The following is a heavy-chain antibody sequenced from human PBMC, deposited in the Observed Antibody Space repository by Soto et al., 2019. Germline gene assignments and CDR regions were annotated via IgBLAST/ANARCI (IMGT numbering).Heavy chain of an antibody. CDR3: ARFMGVSTRPSDYYVDS. CDR2: IYHRGTT. V-gene: IGHV4-59*11. Sequence: QVQLQESGPGLVKPSETLSLTCTVSGGSISSLYWSWLRQSPGKGLEWIGYIYHRGTTNYNPSLKSRVTISVDPSKSQFSLKLSSVTAADTAVYYCARFMGVSTRPSDYYVDSWGQGTLVTVSS. CDR1: GGSISSLY. D-gene: IGHD2-8*01. J-gene: IGHJ4*02.